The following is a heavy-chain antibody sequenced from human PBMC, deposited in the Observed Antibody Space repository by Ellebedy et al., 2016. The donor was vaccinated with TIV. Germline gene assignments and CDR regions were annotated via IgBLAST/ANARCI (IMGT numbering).Heavy chain of an antibody. CDR1: GYTFTSYA. V-gene: IGHV1-18*01. CDR2: ISAYNGNT. Sequence: AASVKVSCKASGYTFTSYAMQWVRQAPGQRLEWMGWISAYNGNTNYAQKLQGRVTMTTDTSTSTAYMELRSLRSDDTAVYYCARAIYGMGWFDPWGQGTLVTVSS. CDR3: ARAIYGMGWFDP. D-gene: IGHD3-3*01. J-gene: IGHJ5*02.